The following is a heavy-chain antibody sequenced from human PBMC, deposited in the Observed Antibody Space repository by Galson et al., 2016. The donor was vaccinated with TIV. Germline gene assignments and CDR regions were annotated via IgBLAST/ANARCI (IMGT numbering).Heavy chain of an antibody. V-gene: IGHV1-69*13. D-gene: IGHD2/OR15-2a*01. Sequence: SVKVSCKASGVTFSSYAISWVRQAPGQGLEWMGGLIPMFGIKNYAQRFQGRVTITADGSTSTAYMELSSLRSEDTAAYYCARSNSYNFYYMAVWGQGTTVTVSS. CDR3: ARSNSYNFYYMAV. CDR1: GVTFSSYA. J-gene: IGHJ6*03. CDR2: LIPMFGIK.